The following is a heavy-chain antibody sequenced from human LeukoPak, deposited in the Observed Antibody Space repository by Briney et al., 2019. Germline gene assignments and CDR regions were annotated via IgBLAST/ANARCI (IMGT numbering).Heavy chain of an antibody. CDR1: GGTFGSYA. J-gene: IGHJ4*02. D-gene: IGHD2-21*02. CDR2: IIPIFGTA. V-gene: IGHV1-69*05. CDR3: ARDPPYSGDSIMYYFDY. Sequence: ASVKVSCKASGGTFGSYAISWVRQAPGQGLEWMGGIIPIFGTANYAQKFQGRVTITTDESTSTAYMELSSLRSEDTAVYYCARDPPYSGDSIMYYFDYWGQGTLVTVSS.